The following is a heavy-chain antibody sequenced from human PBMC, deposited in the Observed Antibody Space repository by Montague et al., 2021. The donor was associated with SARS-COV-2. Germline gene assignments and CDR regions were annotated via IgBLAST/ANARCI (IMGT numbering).Heavy chain of an antibody. Sequence: SETLSLTCTVAGDSVSRSYWNWIRQSPGKGLEWIGYIYYYGSVNYNPSLKSRLSISLDTSKNQLSLTVTSVTAADKATYYCARQITMVREPFDSWGQGTMVLVSS. J-gene: IGHJ4*02. V-gene: IGHV4-59*08. D-gene: IGHD3-10*01. CDR1: GDSVSRSY. CDR2: IYYYGSV. CDR3: ARQITMVREPFDS.